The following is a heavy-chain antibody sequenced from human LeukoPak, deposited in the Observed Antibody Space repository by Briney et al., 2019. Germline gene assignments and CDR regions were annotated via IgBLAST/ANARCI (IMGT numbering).Heavy chain of an antibody. CDR3: VIHSGSHHSDHMDV. D-gene: IGHD1-26*01. CDR2: TYYSGST. Sequence: PSEPLSLTCTVSGGSLSYSSYYWGWIRQPKGKGLEWIGSTYYSGSTYYNPSLKSRVTISVDMSKNQFSLKLSSVTAADTTVYYCVIHSGSHHSDHMDVWCQGTTVTVSS. V-gene: IGHV4-39*01. CDR1: GGSLSYSSYY. J-gene: IGHJ6*02.